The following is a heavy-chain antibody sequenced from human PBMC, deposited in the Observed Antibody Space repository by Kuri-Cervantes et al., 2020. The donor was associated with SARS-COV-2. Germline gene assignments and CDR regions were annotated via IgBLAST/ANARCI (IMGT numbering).Heavy chain of an antibody. J-gene: IGHJ4*02. CDR2: ISSSSSYI. D-gene: IGHD5-24*01. V-gene: IGHV3-21*04. CDR1: GFTFSSYS. Sequence: GESLKISCAASGFTFSSYSMNWVRQAPGKGLEWVSSISSSSSYIYYADSVKGRFTISRDNSKNTLYLQMNGLRAEDTAVYYCAKDRRGRWLQLPPPFDYWGQGTLVTVSS. CDR3: AKDRRGRWLQLPPPFDY.